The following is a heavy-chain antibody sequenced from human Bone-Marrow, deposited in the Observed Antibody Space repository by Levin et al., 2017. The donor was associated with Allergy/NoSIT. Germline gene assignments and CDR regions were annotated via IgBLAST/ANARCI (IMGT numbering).Heavy chain of an antibody. V-gene: IGHV1-69*06. Sequence: ASVKVSCEASGGTHSNYGISWVRQAPGQGLEWMGAIIPIYGTTNYAQKFQGRLSITADKSSNTAYMELTSLTSDDTAVYYCARDIAPSGSYFDYWGQGTLVTVSS. D-gene: IGHD2-21*01. J-gene: IGHJ4*02. CDR2: IIPIYGTT. CDR1: GGTHSNYG. CDR3: ARDIAPSGSYFDY.